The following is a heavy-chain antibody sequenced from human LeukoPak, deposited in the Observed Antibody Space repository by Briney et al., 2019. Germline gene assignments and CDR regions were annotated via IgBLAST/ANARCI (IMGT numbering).Heavy chain of an antibody. CDR1: GFAFSDYY. Sequence: GGSLRLSCAASGFAFSDYYMSWIRQAPGKGLEWISYMSGSGGTIYYADSVRGRFTISMDHAKNSLNLQMNSLSAEDTAVYYCARDPKNSNSWYWYLDLWGRGTLVTVSS. CDR2: MSGSGGTI. V-gene: IGHV3-11*01. D-gene: IGHD6-13*01. CDR3: ARDPKNSNSWYWYLDL. J-gene: IGHJ2*01.